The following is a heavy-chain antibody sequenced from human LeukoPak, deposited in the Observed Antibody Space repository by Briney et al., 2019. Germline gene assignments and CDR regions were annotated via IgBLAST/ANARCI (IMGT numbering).Heavy chain of an antibody. CDR1: GGSISSYY. Sequence: PSETLSLTCTVSGGSISSYYWSWIRQPPGKGLEWIGYIYYSGSTNYNPSLKSRVTISVDTSKNQFSLKLSSVTAADTAVYYCARSDIVATISGSPFDYWGQGTLVTVSS. CDR3: ARSDIVATISGSPFDY. CDR2: IYYSGST. D-gene: IGHD5-12*01. V-gene: IGHV4-59*08. J-gene: IGHJ4*02.